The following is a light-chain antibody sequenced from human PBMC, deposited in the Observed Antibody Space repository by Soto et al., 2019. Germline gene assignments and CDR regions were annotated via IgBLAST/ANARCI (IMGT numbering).Light chain of an antibody. CDR1: QSINNW. CDR2: DAS. CDR3: QQYDNYPLT. Sequence: DIPMTQSPSTLSASVGDIVTIPCRASQSINNWLAWYQQKPGKAPKFLIYDASNLESGVPSRFSGSASGTEFTLTISSLQPDDVATYYCQQYDNYPLTFGGGTKVDIK. V-gene: IGKV1-5*01. J-gene: IGKJ4*01.